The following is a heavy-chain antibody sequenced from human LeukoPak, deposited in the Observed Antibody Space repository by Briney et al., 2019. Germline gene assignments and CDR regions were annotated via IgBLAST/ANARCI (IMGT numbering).Heavy chain of an antibody. CDR1: GFTFSSYS. CDR2: ISSSSSYI. V-gene: IGHV3-21*01. CDR3: ARGDDSSGYYGAFDI. J-gene: IGHJ3*02. D-gene: IGHD3-22*01. Sequence: GGSLRLSCAASGFTFSSYSMNWVRQAPGKGLEWVSSISSSSSYIYYADSVKGRFTISRDNAKNSLYLQMNSLRAEDTAVYYYARGDDSSGYYGAFDIWGQGTMVTVSS.